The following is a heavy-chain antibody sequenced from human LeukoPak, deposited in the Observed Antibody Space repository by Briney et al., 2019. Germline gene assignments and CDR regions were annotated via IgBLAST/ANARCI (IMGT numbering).Heavy chain of an antibody. D-gene: IGHD6-19*01. CDR3: AKDDVIAIAVAWIDY. CDR2: ISGSGGST. Sequence: PGGSLRLSCAASGFTFSSYAMSWVRQAPGKGLEWVSAISGSGGSTYYADSVKGRFTISRDNSKNTLYLQMNSLRAEDTAVYYCAKDDVIAIAVAWIDYWGQGTLVTVSS. CDR1: GFTFSSYA. V-gene: IGHV3-23*01. J-gene: IGHJ4*02.